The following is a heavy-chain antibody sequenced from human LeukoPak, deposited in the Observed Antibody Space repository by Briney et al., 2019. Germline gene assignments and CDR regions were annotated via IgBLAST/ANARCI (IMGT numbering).Heavy chain of an antibody. V-gene: IGHV3-30*02. CDR3: AKGGGYEAQYYYYYLDV. D-gene: IGHD5-12*01. CDR1: GFTFNNYN. Sequence: GGSLRLSCAASGFTFNNYNMIWVRQAPGKGLGWVAFIRYDGSNKYYADSVKGRLTVSRDNSKNTLYLQMKSLRAEDTAVYYCAKGGGYEAQYYYYYLDVWGKGTTVTISS. J-gene: IGHJ6*03. CDR2: IRYDGSNK.